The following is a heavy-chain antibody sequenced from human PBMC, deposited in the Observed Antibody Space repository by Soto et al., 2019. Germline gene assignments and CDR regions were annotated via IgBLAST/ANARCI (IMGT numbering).Heavy chain of an antibody. D-gene: IGHD1-1*01. CDR3: SRDGQQLAPYTMDV. V-gene: IGHV3-33*01. Sequence: QVQLLESGGGVVQPGRSLRLSCATSGFSFRSHAMHWVRQAPGKGLEWVAQIWFDGSKKNYADSVKGRFTISRDNSKNIFYVQMDDLRAEDTAVYYCSRDGQQLAPYTMDVWGQGTTVTVSS. J-gene: IGHJ6*02. CDR1: GFSFRSHA. CDR2: IWFDGSKK.